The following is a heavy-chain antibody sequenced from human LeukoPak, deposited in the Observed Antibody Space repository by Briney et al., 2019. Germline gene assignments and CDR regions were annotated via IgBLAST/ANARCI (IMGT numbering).Heavy chain of an antibody. CDR1: GFTFNTYA. J-gene: IGHJ4*02. V-gene: IGHV3-23*01. Sequence: GGSLRLSCAASGFTFNTYAMTWVRQAPGKGLEWVSGISGSGGYTYYADSVKGRFTIYRDNSKNTLYLQMNSLRAEDTAVYYCAKRAADCSGGSCYTILDYWGQGTLVTVSS. D-gene: IGHD2-15*01. CDR3: AKRAADCSGGSCYTILDY. CDR2: ISGSGGYT.